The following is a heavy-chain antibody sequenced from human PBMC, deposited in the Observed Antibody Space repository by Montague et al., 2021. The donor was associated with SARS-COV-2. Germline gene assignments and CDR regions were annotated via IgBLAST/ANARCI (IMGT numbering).Heavy chain of an antibody. V-gene: IGHV4-39*07. CDR3: ARALIMITFGGVIAHWFDP. J-gene: IGHJ5*02. Sequence: SETLSLTCTVSGGSISSSSYYWGWIRQLPGKGLEWIGSIYYSGSTYYNPSLKSRVTISVDTSRNQFSLKLSSVTAADTAVYYCARALIMITFGGVIAHWFDPWGQGTLVTVSS. D-gene: IGHD3-16*02. CDR1: GGSISSSSYY. CDR2: IYYSGST.